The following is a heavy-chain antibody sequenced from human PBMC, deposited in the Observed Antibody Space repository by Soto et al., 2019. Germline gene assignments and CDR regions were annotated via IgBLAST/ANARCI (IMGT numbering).Heavy chain of an antibody. CDR1: GGSISSGNYY. V-gene: IGHV4-30-4*01. CDR3: ATMGTPATGLYXFDY. J-gene: IGHJ4*02. CDR2: ISYSGST. D-gene: IGHD1-7*01. Sequence: SETLSLTCTVSGGSISSGNYYWSWIRQPPGKGLEWIGFISYSGSTYYNASLKSRVTISVDTSKNQFSLNLSFVTAADTAVYYCATMGTPATGLYXFDYWGQGTLVTVSS.